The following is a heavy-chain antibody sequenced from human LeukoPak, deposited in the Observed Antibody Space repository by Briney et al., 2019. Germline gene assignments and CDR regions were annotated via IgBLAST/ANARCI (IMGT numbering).Heavy chain of an antibody. D-gene: IGHD2-15*01. V-gene: IGHV3-7*01. CDR2: LKQHRSDK. CDR3: ARVVIVVVVEYFDY. CDR1: GFTFSSYW. Sequence: GGSLRLSYGASGFTFSSYWMSWVRPAPGKELEWESNLKQHRSDKYYADSEKGRFPIYRDNDKNSLYLQMNSLRGEDTAVYYCARVVIVVVVEYFDYWGQGTLVTVSS. J-gene: IGHJ4*02.